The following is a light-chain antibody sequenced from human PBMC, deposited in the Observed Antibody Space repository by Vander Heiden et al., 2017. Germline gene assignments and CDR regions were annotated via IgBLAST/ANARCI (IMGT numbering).Light chain of an antibody. Sequence: QSALTQPASVSGSPVQSISISCTGTSSDVGGYSFVSWYQQHPGKAPRLMIYEVSDRPSGVSNRFSGSKLGNTASLTISGLQPEDEADYYCSSYTTTSALVLFGGGTKVTV. CDR3: SSYTTTSALVL. CDR1: SSDVGGYSF. CDR2: EVS. V-gene: IGLV2-14*01. J-gene: IGLJ2*01.